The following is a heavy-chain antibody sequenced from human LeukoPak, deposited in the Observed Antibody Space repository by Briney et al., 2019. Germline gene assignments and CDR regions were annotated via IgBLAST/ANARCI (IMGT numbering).Heavy chain of an antibody. V-gene: IGHV3-11*01. CDR2: ISSSGSTI. CDR1: GFTFSAYY. D-gene: IGHD1-26*01. J-gene: IGHJ4*02. CDR3: VRDQDEDRGSTTPDR. Sequence: GGSLRLSCAASGFTFSAYYMSWVRQAPGKGLEWVSYISSSGSTIYYADSVKGRFTISRDNAKNLLYLQMNSLRAGDTAIYYCVRDQDEDRGSTTPDRWGQGTLVTVSS.